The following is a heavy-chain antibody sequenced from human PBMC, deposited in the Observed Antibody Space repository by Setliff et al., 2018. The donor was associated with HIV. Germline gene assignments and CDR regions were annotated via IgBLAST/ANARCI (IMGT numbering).Heavy chain of an antibody. Sequence: PSETLSLTCTVSGSLTSYYWSWIRQSPGEGLEWIGYAYYSGITNYNVSLKSRVTISVDTSKNQFSLKLRSVTAADTAVYYCAGADYSDTSGYYSNFDYWGQGTLVTVSS. V-gene: IGHV4-59*01. D-gene: IGHD3-22*01. CDR3: AGADYSDTSGYYSNFDY. CDR1: GSLTSYY. CDR2: AYYSGIT. J-gene: IGHJ4*02.